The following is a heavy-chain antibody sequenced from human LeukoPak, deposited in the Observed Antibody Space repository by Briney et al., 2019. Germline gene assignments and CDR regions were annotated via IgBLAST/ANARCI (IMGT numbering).Heavy chain of an antibody. V-gene: IGHV3-53*01. D-gene: IGHD5-12*01. J-gene: IGHJ4*02. CDR2: IYSGGST. CDR1: GFTVSSNY. Sequence: GGSLRLSCAASGFTVSSNYMSWVRQAPGKGLEWVSVIYSGGSTYYADSVKGRFTISRDNSKNTLYLQMNSLRAEDTAVYYCAKSPEYSGYDWFDYWGQGTLVTVSS. CDR3: AKSPEYSGYDWFDY.